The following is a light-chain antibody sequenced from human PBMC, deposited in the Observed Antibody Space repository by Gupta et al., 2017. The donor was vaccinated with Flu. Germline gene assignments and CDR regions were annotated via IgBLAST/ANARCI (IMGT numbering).Light chain of an antibody. CDR1: GGSIATDY. CDR2: EDK. Sequence: NFMLTQPHSVSESPGKTVIISCTRRGGSIATDYVQWYQQRPGSAPTTVIYEDKQRPSGVPDRFSGSIDSSSNSASLTISGLKTEDEADYYCQSYDSSTVVFGGGTKLTVL. V-gene: IGLV6-57*03. J-gene: IGLJ2*01. CDR3: QSYDSSTVV.